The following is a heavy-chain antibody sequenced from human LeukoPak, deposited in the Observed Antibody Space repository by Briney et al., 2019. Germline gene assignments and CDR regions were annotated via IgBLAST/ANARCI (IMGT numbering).Heavy chain of an antibody. J-gene: IGHJ5*02. CDR3: ARGDPHADL. CDR2: ITISGHTK. V-gene: IGHV3-48*03. CDR1: GFDLSTYE. Sequence: PGGSLRLSCAASGFDLSTYEMNWVRQAPGKGLEWIADITISGHTKNYADSVKGRFTISSDNARTSLYLQMNSLRVEDTGVYYCARGDPHADLWGQGTLVTVSS.